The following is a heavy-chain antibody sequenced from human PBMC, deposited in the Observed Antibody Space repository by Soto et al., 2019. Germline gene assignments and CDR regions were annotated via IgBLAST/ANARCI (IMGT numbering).Heavy chain of an antibody. V-gene: IGHV1-69*04. CDR3: ARERSNWYFDL. D-gene: IGHD3-10*01. Sequence: SVKVSCKASGGTFRSYTISWVRQAPGQGLEWMGRIIPNLGIANYAQKFQGRVTITADKSTSTAYMELSSLRSEDTAVYYCARERSNWYFDLWGRGTLVTVSS. J-gene: IGHJ2*01. CDR2: IIPNLGIA. CDR1: GGTFRSYT.